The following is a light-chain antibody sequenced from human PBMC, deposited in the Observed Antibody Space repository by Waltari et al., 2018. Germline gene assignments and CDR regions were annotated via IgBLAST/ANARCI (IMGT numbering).Light chain of an antibody. J-gene: IGKJ2*01. Sequence: IQMTQSPSTLAASVGDRVTISSRASESVGTWLAWYQQKPGQAPKLQIDIASSLESGVPSRLGVKRSGTEFTLTISSLQPVDCATSSCQEYSSLSTFGQRTNVDI. CDR1: ESVGTW. CDR2: IAS. CDR3: QEYSSLST. V-gene: IGKV1-5*03.